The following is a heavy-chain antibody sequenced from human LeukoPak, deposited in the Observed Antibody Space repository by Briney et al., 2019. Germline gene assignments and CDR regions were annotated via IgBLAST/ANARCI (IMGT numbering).Heavy chain of an antibody. D-gene: IGHD3-16*01. V-gene: IGHV5-51*01. CDR3: ARHTGEGSHFQH. J-gene: IGHJ1*01. Sequence: GGSLQISCKASGYPFTNYWIGWVRQMPGKGLEWMGIIYPGDSDTRYSPSFRGQVIISADKSIRTAYLQWTSLKASDTAMYYCARHTGEGSHFQHWGQGSLVTVSS. CDR1: GYPFTNYW. CDR2: IYPGDSDT.